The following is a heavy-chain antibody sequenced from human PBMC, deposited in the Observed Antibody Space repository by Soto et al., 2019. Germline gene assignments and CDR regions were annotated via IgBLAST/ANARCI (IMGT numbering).Heavy chain of an antibody. CDR1: GGSVSIGDYS. Sequence: SETLSLTCTVSGGSVSIGDYSWTWIRQPPGKGLEWIGYIFYTGNTNYSPSLKSRVTMPVDRSRNQFSLRLSSVTAADTAVYYCARDWELRRMDVWGQGTTVTVSS. CDR2: IFYTGNT. D-gene: IGHD1-7*01. CDR3: ARDWELRRMDV. V-gene: IGHV4-61*08. J-gene: IGHJ6*02.